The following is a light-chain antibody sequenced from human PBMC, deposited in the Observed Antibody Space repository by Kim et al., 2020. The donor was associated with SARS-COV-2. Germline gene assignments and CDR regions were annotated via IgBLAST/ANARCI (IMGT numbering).Light chain of an antibody. Sequence: ELTQPPSASGTPGQRVTISCSGSSSNIGSNTVNWYQQLPGTAPKLLIYGNDQRPSGVPDRFSGSKSGTSASLAISGLQSVDEADYYCAAWDDSLNGWVFGGGTQLTVL. CDR2: GND. V-gene: IGLV1-44*01. CDR1: SSNIGSNT. J-gene: IGLJ3*02. CDR3: AAWDDSLNGWV.